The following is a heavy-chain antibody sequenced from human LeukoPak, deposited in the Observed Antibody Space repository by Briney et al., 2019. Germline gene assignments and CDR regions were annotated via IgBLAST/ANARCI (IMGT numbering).Heavy chain of an antibody. J-gene: IGHJ5*02. CDR2: INHSGST. CDR1: GGSFSDYY. CDR3: ARGRGGSGGYYGNWFDP. Sequence: SETLSLTCAVYGGSFSDYYWSWIRQPPGKGLEWIGEINHSGSTNYNPSLKSRVTISVDTSKNQFSLKLSSVTAADTAVYYCARGRGGSGGYYGNWFDPWGQGTLVTVSS. D-gene: IGHD3-10*01. V-gene: IGHV4-34*01.